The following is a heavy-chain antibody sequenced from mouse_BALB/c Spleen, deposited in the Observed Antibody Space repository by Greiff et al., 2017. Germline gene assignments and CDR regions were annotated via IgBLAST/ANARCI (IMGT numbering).Heavy chain of an antibody. CDR3: AREESTVVGGFAY. CDR2: ISNGGGST. J-gene: IGHJ3*01. Sequence: EVKLVESGGGLVQPGGSLKLSCAASGFTFSSYTMSWVRQTPEKRLEWVAYISNGGGSTYYPDTVKGRFTISRDNAKNILYLQMSSLRSEDTAMYYCAREESTVVGGFAYWGQGTLVTVSA. D-gene: IGHD1-1*01. CDR1: GFTFSSYT. V-gene: IGHV5-12-2*01.